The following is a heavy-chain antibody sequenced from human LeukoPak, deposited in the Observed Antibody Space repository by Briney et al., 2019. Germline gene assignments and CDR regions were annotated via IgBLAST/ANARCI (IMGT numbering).Heavy chain of an antibody. CDR3: ARGSPTDYDILTGSYYMDV. J-gene: IGHJ6*03. V-gene: IGHV1-18*01. Sequence: ASVKVSCKASGYTFTSYGISWVRQAPGQGLEWMGWINAYNGNTNYAQKLQGRVTVTADKSTSTAYMELSSLRSEDTAVYYCARGSPTDYDILTGSYYMDVWGKGTTVTVSS. CDR1: GYTFTSYG. D-gene: IGHD3-9*01. CDR2: INAYNGNT.